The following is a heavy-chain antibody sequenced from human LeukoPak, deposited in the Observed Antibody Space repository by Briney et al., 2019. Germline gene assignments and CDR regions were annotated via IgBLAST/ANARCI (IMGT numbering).Heavy chain of an antibody. CDR2: INPNSGGT. V-gene: IGHV1-2*02. J-gene: IGHJ4*02. Sequence: ASVKVSCKASGYTFTGYYMHWVRQAPGQGLEWMGWINPNSGGTNYAQKFQGRVTMTRDTSISTAYMELSRLRSDDTAVYYCASGLYYYYSRGYYVYWGQGTLVTVSS. CDR3: ASGLYYYYSRGYYVY. CDR1: GYTFTGYY. D-gene: IGHD3-22*01.